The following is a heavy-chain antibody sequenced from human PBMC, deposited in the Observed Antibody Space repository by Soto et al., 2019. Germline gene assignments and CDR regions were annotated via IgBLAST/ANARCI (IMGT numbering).Heavy chain of an antibody. V-gene: IGHV1-69*01. J-gene: IGHJ4*02. Sequence: QVQLVQSGAEVKKPGSSVKVSCKASGGTFSSYAISWVRQAPGQGLEWMGGIIPIFGTANYAQKFQGRVTITADESTSTAYMELSSLRSEDTAVYYCARSSSWYGGSYVIVPYFDYWGQGTLVTVSS. CDR2: IIPIFGTA. D-gene: IGHD6-13*01. CDR3: ARSSSWYGGSYVIVPYFDY. CDR1: GGTFSSYA.